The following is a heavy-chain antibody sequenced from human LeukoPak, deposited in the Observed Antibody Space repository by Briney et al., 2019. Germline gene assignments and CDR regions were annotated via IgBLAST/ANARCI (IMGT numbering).Heavy chain of an antibody. V-gene: IGHV3-66*01. CDR3: ARDYGSGSYYTMGY. J-gene: IGHJ4*02. CDR1: GFTVSSNY. Sequence: GGSLRLSCAASGFTVSSNYMSWVRQAPGKGLEWVSVIYRGGSTYYADSVKGRFTISRDNSKNTLYLQMNSLRAEDTAVYYCARDYGSGSYYTMGYWGQGTLVTVSS. CDR2: IYRGGST. D-gene: IGHD3-10*01.